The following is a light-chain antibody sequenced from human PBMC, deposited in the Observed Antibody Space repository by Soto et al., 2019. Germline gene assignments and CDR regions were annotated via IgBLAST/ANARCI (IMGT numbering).Light chain of an antibody. CDR2: HAS. J-gene: IGKJ1*01. V-gene: IGKV1-5*01. Sequence: DIQLTQAPSTLPASVGDRDTITCPASQSISHWLAWYHQKPGTAPKLLIYHASTLECGVPPRFSGSGSGTDFTLAISSVQPEDSATYYCLQDIHYPWTFGQGTKVDI. CDR1: QSISHW. CDR3: LQDIHYPWT.